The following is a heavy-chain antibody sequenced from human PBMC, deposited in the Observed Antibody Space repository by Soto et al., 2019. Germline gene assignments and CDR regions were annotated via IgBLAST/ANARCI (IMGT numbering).Heavy chain of an antibody. V-gene: IGHV4-59*01. Sequence: SETLSLTCSVSGDSINSCYWNWIRQPPGKGLEWIGYIYYTGSTNYNPSLKSRVIISLDMSKNQFSLSLSSVTAADTAVYYCAGSGNNWFDPWGQGTLVTVSS. CDR2: IYYTGST. CDR1: GDSINSCY. J-gene: IGHJ5*02. CDR3: AGSGNNWFDP.